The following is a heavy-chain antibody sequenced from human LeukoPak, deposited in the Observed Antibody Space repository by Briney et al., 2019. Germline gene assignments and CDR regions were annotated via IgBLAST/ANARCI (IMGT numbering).Heavy chain of an antibody. CDR1: GYTLTELS. J-gene: IGHJ4*02. V-gene: IGHV1-24*01. Sequence: ASVKVSCKVSGYTLTELSMHWVRQAPGKGHEWRGGFDPEDGETIYAQKFQGRVTMTEDTSTDTAYMELSSLRSEDTAVYYCATAPLNDCSSTSWRPNFDYWGQGTLVTVSS. CDR3: ATAPLNDCSSTSWRPNFDY. D-gene: IGHD2-2*01. CDR2: FDPEDGET.